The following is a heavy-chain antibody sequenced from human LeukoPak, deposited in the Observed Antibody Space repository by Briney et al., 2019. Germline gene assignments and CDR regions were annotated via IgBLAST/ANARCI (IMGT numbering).Heavy chain of an antibody. CDR2: LHTSGSYT. CDR1: GGSISNYY. V-gene: IGHV4-4*07. CDR3: AGGYGSGGYSS. Sequence: SETLSLTCTVSGGSISNYYWSWIRQPAGKGLEWMGRLHTSGSYTYYKSSLKSRLTMSLDTSTRQFSLKLTSVTAADTAVYYCAGGYGSGGYSSWGQGTLVIVSS. D-gene: IGHD3-10*01. J-gene: IGHJ4*02.